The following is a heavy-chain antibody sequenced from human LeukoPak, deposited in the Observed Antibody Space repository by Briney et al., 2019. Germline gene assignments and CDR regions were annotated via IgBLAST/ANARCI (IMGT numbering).Heavy chain of an antibody. V-gene: IGHV1-69*01. D-gene: IGHD3-10*01. CDR2: IIPIFGTA. Sequence: GSSVKVSCKASGGTFSSYAISWVRQAPGQGLEWMGGIIPIFGTANYAQKFQGRVTITADESTSTAYMELSSLRSEDTAVYYCARRVYGSGSYSAFDIWGQGTMVTVSS. CDR1: GGTFSSYA. CDR3: ARRVYGSGSYSAFDI. J-gene: IGHJ3*02.